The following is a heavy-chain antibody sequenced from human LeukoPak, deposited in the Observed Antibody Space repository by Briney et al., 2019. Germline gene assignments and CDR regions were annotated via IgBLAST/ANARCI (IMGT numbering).Heavy chain of an antibody. J-gene: IGHJ4*02. Sequence: GGSLRLSCTASGFTFGDYAMSWVRQAPGKGLEWVGFIRSKTHGGTTEFAAPVKGRFSISRDDSKGIAYLQMNSLKTEDTAVYYCTRDGIPETNWSGYYIDYWGQGTLVTVSS. V-gene: IGHV3-49*04. CDR3: TRDGIPETNWSGYYIDY. CDR1: GFTFGDYA. CDR2: IRSKTHGGTT. D-gene: IGHD3-3*01.